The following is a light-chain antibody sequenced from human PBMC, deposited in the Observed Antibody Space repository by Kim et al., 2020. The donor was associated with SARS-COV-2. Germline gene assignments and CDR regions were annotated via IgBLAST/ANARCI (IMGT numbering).Light chain of an antibody. CDR1: SSDIGNYNL. CDR3: CSYARSGTLV. CDR2: EVN. J-gene: IGLJ3*02. Sequence: QSALTQPASVSGSPGQSITISCTGTSSDIGNYNLVSWYQQHPGKAPKLMIYEVNKWPSGVSHRFSGSKSGTTASLTISGLQAEDEADYYCCSYARSGTLVFGGGTQLTVL. V-gene: IGLV2-23*02.